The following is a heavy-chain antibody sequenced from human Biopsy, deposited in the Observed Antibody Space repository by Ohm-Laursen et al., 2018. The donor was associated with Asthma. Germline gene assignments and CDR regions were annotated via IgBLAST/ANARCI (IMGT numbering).Heavy chain of an antibody. CDR1: GFNFHNYG. CDR2: ILFDGRKI. Sequence: SLRLSCTASGFNFHNYGVNWVRRAPGKGLEWVAQILFDGRKINYPDSVKGRFTISRDNSKNMVYLQMNSLRPEDTAVYYCAKDRVAGRSYYFDYWGQGSLVSVSS. D-gene: IGHD6-13*01. J-gene: IGHJ4*02. V-gene: IGHV3-30*18. CDR3: AKDRVAGRSYYFDY.